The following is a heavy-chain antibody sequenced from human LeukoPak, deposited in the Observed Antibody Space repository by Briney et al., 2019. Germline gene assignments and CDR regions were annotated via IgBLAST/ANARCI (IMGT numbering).Heavy chain of an antibody. D-gene: IGHD3-10*01. Sequence: GGSLRLSCAASGFTFSRYWMSWVRQAPGKGLEWVANIKKDGSEKYYVDSVKGRFTISRDNAKNSLYLQMNSLRAEDTAVYYCARGTGGFGELLYGWGQGTLVTVSS. V-gene: IGHV3-7*01. CDR1: GFTFSRYW. CDR2: IKKDGSEK. J-gene: IGHJ4*02. CDR3: ARGTGGFGELLYG.